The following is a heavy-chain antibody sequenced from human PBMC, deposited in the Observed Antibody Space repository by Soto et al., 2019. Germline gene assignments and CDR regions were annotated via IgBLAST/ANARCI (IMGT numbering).Heavy chain of an antibody. CDR2: IRSKAYGGTT. D-gene: IGHD2-15*01. CDR1: GFTFGDYA. CDR3: TRDQGCSGGSCYSVYYYGMDV. Sequence: GGSLRLSCTASGFTFGDYAMSWVRQAPGKGLEWVGFIRSKAYGGTTEYAASVKGRFTISRDDSKSIAYLQMNSLKTEDTAVYYCTRDQGCSGGSCYSVYYYGMDVWGQGTTVTVSS. J-gene: IGHJ6*02. V-gene: IGHV3-49*04.